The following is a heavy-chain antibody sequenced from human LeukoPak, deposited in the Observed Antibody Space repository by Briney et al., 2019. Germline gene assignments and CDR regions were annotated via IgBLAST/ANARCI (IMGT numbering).Heavy chain of an antibody. D-gene: IGHD6-13*01. CDR1: GGSISSYY. Sequence: SSETLSLTCTVSGGSISSYYWSWIRQPPGKGLEWIGYIYYSGSTNYNPSLKSRVTISVDTSKNQFSLKLSSVTAADTAVYYCASEQLARGYFDYWGQGTLVTVSS. V-gene: IGHV4-59*01. CDR3: ASEQLARGYFDY. CDR2: IYYSGST. J-gene: IGHJ4*02.